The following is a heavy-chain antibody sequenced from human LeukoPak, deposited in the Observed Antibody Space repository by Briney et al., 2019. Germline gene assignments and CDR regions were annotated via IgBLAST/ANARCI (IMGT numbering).Heavy chain of an antibody. V-gene: IGHV3-23*01. J-gene: IGHJ4*02. CDR1: GFTFSFYA. CDR2: ISSSGDST. D-gene: IGHD3-10*01. Sequence: GGSLRLSCAASGFTFSFYAMSWVRQAPGKGLEWVSAISSSGDSTYYTDSARGRFTISRDNSNNTLFLQMNSLRADDTAVYYCASVEWFGDLTFEGGGRGTLVTVSS. CDR3: ASVEWFGDLTFEG.